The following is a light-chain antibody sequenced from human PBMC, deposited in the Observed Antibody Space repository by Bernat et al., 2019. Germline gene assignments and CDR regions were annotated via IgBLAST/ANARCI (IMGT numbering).Light chain of an antibody. Sequence: DIQLTQSPPFLSASVGDRVTITCRASQIIGVYLDWYQQKPGQAPKLLIYGASTLQTGVPSRFSGSGSGTEFTLIISSLQTEDFGTFYCQHLNNFPITFGQGTRLEIK. J-gene: IGKJ5*01. CDR3: QHLNNFPIT. V-gene: IGKV1-9*01. CDR2: GAS. CDR1: QIIGVY.